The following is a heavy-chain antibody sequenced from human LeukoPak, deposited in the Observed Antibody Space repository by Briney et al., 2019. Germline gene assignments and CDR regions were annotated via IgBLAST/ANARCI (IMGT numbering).Heavy chain of an antibody. J-gene: IGHJ4*02. CDR2: IRSKAYGGTT. CDR3: PRVDNSGSYYVTPLFDY. Sequence: PGGSLRLSCAASGFTFGDDAMRWFRQGPGKGLGWVGFIRSKAYGGTTEYAASVKGRLTISRDDSKSIAYLQMNSLKTEDTAVYYCPRVDNSGSYYVTPLFDYWGQGTLVTVSS. V-gene: IGHV3-49*03. CDR1: GFTFGDDA. D-gene: IGHD1-26*01.